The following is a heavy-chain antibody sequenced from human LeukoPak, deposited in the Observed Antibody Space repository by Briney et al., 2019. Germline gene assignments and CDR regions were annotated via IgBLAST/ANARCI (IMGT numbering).Heavy chain of an antibody. CDR2: ISYDGSNK. J-gene: IGHJ4*02. D-gene: IGHD4-11*01. V-gene: IGHV3-33*05. Sequence: PGGSLRLSCAPSGFTFCSCGMHWVRQAPDKGLEWVAVISYDGSNKYYAGSVKGRFTISRDNSKSTLYLQMNSLRAEDTAVYYCARVRPGSNYVDFDYWGQGTLVTVSS. CDR3: ARVRPGSNYVDFDY. CDR1: GFTFCSCG.